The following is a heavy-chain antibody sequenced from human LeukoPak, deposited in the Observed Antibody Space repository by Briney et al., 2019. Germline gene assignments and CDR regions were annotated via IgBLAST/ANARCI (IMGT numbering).Heavy chain of an antibody. J-gene: IGHJ5*02. D-gene: IGHD3-10*01. CDR1: GGSISSTSYY. CDR3: ARGPFRFGEKGWFDP. Sequence: KASETLSLTCTVFGGSISSTSYYWGWIRQPPGKGLEWIGHIYHSGSTYYNPSLKSRVTISVDRSKNQFSLKLSSVTAADTAVYYCARGPFRFGEKGWFDPWGQGTLVTVSS. CDR2: IYHSGST. V-gene: IGHV4-39*07.